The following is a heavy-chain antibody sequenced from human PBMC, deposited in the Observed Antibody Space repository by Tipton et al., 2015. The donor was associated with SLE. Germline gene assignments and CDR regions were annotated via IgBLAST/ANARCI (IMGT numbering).Heavy chain of an antibody. CDR1: GFTVSSNY. CDR3: ARVTYSSSWYMDY. V-gene: IGHV3-53*01. Sequence: SLRLSCAASGFTVSSNYMSWVRQAPGKGLEWVSVIYSGGSTYYADSVKGRFTISRDNSKNTLYLQMNSLRAEDTAVCYCARVTYSSSWYMDYWGQGTLVTVSS. CDR2: IYSGGST. J-gene: IGHJ4*02. D-gene: IGHD6-13*01.